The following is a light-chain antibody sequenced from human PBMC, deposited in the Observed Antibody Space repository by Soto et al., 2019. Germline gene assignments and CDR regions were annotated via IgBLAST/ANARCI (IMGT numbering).Light chain of an antibody. V-gene: IGKV3-15*01. CDR2: AAS. CDR1: QRVSNN. Sequence: EIVMTQSPATLSVSPGERATLSCRASQRVSNNLAWYQQKPGQAPRLLIYAASTRATGIPARFSGSGSGTEFTLAISSLQSEDFAVYYCQQYDNWPRTFGQGTKVDIK. CDR3: QQYDNWPRT. J-gene: IGKJ1*01.